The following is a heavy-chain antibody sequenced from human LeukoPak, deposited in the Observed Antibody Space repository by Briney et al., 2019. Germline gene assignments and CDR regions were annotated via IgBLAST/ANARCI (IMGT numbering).Heavy chain of an antibody. CDR2: IYYSGST. Sequence: SETLSLTCTVSGGSISSYYWSWIRQPPGKGLEWIGYIYYSGSTNYNPSLKSRVTISVDTSKNQFSLELSSVTAADTAVYYCARSAYGGPMYYFDYWGQGTLVTVSS. V-gene: IGHV4-59*08. CDR3: ARSAYGGPMYYFDY. J-gene: IGHJ4*02. CDR1: GGSISSYY. D-gene: IGHD4-17*01.